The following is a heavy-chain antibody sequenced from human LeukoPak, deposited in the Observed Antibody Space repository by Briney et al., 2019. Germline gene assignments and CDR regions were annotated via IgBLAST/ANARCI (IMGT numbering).Heavy chain of an antibody. J-gene: IGHJ5*02. V-gene: IGHV4-61*02. Sequence: PSQTLSLTCTVSGGSISSGSYYWSWIRQPAGKGLEWIGRIYTSGSTNYNPSLKSRVTISVDTSKNQFSLKLSSMTAADTAVYYCAREVLVRVYCSGGSCETPSNWFDPWGQGTLVTVSS. CDR3: AREVLVRVYCSGGSCETPSNWFDP. D-gene: IGHD2-15*01. CDR1: GGSISSGSYY. CDR2: IYTSGST.